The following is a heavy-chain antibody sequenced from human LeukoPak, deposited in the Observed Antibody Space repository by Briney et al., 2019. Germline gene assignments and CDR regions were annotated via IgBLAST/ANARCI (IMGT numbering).Heavy chain of an antibody. CDR1: GFTFSSYA. J-gene: IGHJ4*02. CDR2: ISSSSSYI. Sequence: GGSLRLSCGASGFTFSSYAMSWVRQAPGKGLEWVSSISSSSSYIYYADSVKGRFTISRDNAKNSLYLQMNSLRAEDTAVYYCARGDSSGQTGGYWGQGTLVTVSS. D-gene: IGHD6-19*01. CDR3: ARGDSSGQTGGY. V-gene: IGHV3-21*01.